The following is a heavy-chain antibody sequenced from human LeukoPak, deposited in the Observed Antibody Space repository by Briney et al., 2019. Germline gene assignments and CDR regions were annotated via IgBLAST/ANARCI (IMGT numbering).Heavy chain of an antibody. Sequence: SETLSLTCTVSGGSISNKNYYWGWIRQPPGKGLEWIGNIYYTGSTYYDPSLKSRVTISVDTSKNQFSLKLSSVTAADTAVYYCARHRGDYYDSSGSFDYWGQGTLVSVSS. V-gene: IGHV4-39*01. CDR2: IYYTGST. CDR3: ARHRGDYYDSSGSFDY. CDR1: GGSISNKNYY. D-gene: IGHD3-22*01. J-gene: IGHJ4*02.